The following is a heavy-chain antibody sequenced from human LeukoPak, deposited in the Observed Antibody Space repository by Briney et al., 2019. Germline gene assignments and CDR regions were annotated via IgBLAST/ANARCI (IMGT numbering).Heavy chain of an antibody. CDR3: ARGTFRYYYDSSGYYYDY. V-gene: IGHV4-59*01. J-gene: IGHJ4*02. CDR1: GGSISSYY. CDR2: IYYSGST. D-gene: IGHD3-22*01. Sequence: SETLSLTCTVHGGSISSYYWSWIRQPPGKGLERIGYIYYSGSTNYNPSLKSRVTISVDTSKNQFSLKLSSVTAADTAVYYCARGTFRYYYDSSGYYYDYWGQGTLVTVSS.